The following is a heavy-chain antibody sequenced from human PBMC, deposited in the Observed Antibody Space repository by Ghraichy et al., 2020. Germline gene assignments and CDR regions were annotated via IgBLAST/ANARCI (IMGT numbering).Heavy chain of an antibody. CDR3: LRGHRDTGYSPFEY. CDR1: GDSITTNF. J-gene: IGHJ4*01. V-gene: IGHV4-59*01. CDR2: IYYGGIT. Sequence: SQTLSLTCTVSGDSITTNFLSWIRQAPGTGLQWVWYIYYGGITKYNPYPQSRVTLSIETAKNQFSLNLHSVDTSDTAIYYCLRGHRDTGYSPFEYWG. D-gene: IGHD5-24*01.